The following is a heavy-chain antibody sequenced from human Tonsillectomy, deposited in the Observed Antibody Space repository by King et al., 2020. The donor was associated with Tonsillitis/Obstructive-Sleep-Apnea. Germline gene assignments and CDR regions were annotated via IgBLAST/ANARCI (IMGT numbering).Heavy chain of an antibody. CDR3: AREGPVRGVIKVRQADDY. V-gene: IGHV1-8*01. CDR2: MNPNSGNT. CDR1: GYTFTSYD. D-gene: IGHD3-10*01. J-gene: IGHJ4*02. Sequence: VQLVESGAEVKKPGASVKVSCKASGYTFTSYDINWVRQATGQGLEWMGWMNPNSGNTGYAQKFQGRVTMTRNTSISTAYMELSSLRSEDTAVYYCAREGPVRGVIKVRQADDYWGQGTLVTVSS.